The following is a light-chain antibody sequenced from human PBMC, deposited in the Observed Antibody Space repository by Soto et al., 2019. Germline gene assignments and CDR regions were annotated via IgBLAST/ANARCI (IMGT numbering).Light chain of an antibody. CDR2: EGN. Sequence: QSVLTQPASVSGSPGQSITISCTGTSDVVGNYNLVSWYQQHPGKAPKLIIYEGNKRPSGVSNRFSGSKSANTASLTISGLQAEDEADYYCSSYTSSSTWVFGGGTKLTVL. V-gene: IGLV2-14*02. CDR1: SDVVGNYNL. CDR3: SSYTSSSTWV. J-gene: IGLJ3*02.